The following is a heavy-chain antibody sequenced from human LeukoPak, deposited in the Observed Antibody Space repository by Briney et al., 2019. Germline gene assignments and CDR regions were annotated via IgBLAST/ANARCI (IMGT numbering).Heavy chain of an antibody. CDR3: ARSGPRAYYDILTGYYGSGMDV. CDR1: GFTFSDYY. V-gene: IGHV3-11*01. Sequence: GGSLRLSCAASGFTFSDYYMSWIRQAPGKGLEWVSYISSGSTIYYADSVKGRFTISRDNAKNSLYLQMNSLRAEDTAVYYCARSGPRAYYDILTGYYGSGMDVWGQGTTVTVSS. CDR2: ISSGSTI. J-gene: IGHJ6*02. D-gene: IGHD3-9*01.